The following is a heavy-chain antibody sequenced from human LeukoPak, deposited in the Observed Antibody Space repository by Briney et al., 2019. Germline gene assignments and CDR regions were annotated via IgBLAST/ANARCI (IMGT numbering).Heavy chain of an antibody. Sequence: PGGSLRLSCAASGFTFSNYAMTWVRQAPGKGLEWVSAISASGASTYYADSMKGRFTISRDNAKNSLYLQMNSLRAEDTAVYYCARAQYCSSTSCHTRDRDYWGQGTLVTVSS. CDR1: GFTFSNYA. CDR2: ISASGAST. CDR3: ARAQYCSSTSCHTRDRDY. V-gene: IGHV3-23*01. J-gene: IGHJ4*02. D-gene: IGHD2-2*02.